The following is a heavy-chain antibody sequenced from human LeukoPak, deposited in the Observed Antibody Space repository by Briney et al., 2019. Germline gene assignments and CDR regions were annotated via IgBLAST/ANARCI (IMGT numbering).Heavy chain of an antibody. CDR2: ISYDGSNK. CDR1: GFTFSSYA. J-gene: IGHJ4*02. Sequence: GRSLRLSCAASGFTFSSYAMHWVRQAPGKGLEWVAVISYDGSNKYYADSVKGRFTTSRDNSKHTLYLQMNSLRDEDTAVYYCARERTMIVGAIRGAFDYWGQGALVTVSP. CDR3: ARERTMIVGAIRGAFDY. D-gene: IGHD1-26*01. V-gene: IGHV3-30-3*01.